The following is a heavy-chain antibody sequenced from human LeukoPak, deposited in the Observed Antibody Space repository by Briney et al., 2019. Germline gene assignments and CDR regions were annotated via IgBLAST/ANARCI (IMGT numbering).Heavy chain of an antibody. D-gene: IGHD3-10*01. Sequence: GGSLRLSCAASGFTFSSYWMSWVRQAPGKGLEWVANIKQDGSEKYYVDSVKGRFTISRGNAKNSLYLQMNSLRAEDTAVYYCARVRPSIPYGPFDYWGQGTLVTVSS. CDR3: ARVRPSIPYGPFDY. CDR2: IKQDGSEK. J-gene: IGHJ4*02. V-gene: IGHV3-7*01. CDR1: GFTFSSYW.